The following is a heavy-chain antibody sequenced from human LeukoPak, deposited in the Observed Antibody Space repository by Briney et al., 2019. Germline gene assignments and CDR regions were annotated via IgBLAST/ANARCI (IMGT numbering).Heavy chain of an antibody. CDR3: GSVPRTTHAFDV. V-gene: IGHV3-48*03. CDR1: GFTFSSYE. D-gene: IGHD1-1*01. Sequence: PGGSLRLSCAASGFTFSSYEMNWVRQAPGKGLEWVSYISNGGLSIYYADSVKGRFTISRDNAKNSLYLQMNSLRAEDTAVYYCGSVPRTTHAFDVWGQGTMVTVSS. CDR2: ISNGGLSI. J-gene: IGHJ3*01.